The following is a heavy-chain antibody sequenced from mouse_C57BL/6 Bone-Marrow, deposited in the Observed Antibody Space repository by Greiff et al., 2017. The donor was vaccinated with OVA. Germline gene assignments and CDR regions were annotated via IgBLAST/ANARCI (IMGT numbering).Heavy chain of an antibody. Sequence: EVQLQQSGAELVRPGASVKLSCTASGFNIKDDYMHWVKQRPEQGLEWIGWIDPENGDTEYASKFQGKATITADTSSNTAYLQLSSLTSEDTAVYYGTTGGYYGSSYYFDYWGQGTTLTVSA. CDR3: TTGGYYGSSYYFDY. D-gene: IGHD1-1*01. J-gene: IGHJ2*01. CDR2: IDPENGDT. CDR1: GFNIKDDY. V-gene: IGHV14-4*01.